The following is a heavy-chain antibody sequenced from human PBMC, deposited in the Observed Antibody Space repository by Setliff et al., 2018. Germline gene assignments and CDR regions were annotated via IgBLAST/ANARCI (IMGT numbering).Heavy chain of an antibody. D-gene: IGHD6-13*01. CDR3: ARIGPSNWGIRGYNWLDP. CDR2: ISPYNGKA. CDR1: GYTFTDYG. Sequence: GASVKVSCKASGYTFTDYGVSWVRQAPGQGLEWVGWISPYNGKAYSAPKFQGRVFLTTDTPTTTAYLELSSLRSEYTAMYYCARIGPSNWGIRGYNWLDPWGQGTLVTVSS. V-gene: IGHV1-18*04. J-gene: IGHJ5*02.